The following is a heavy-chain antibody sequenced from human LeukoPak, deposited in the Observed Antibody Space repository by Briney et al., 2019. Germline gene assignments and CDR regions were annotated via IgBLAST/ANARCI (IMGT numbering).Heavy chain of an antibody. CDR3: ARLYSSGWYGQQGFDY. Sequence: TSETLSLTCTVSGGSISSYYWSWLRQPPGKGLEGIGYIYYSGSTNYNPSLKSRVTISVDTTNNQFSLKLSSVTAADTAVYYCARLYSSGWYGQQGFDYWGQGTLVTVSS. J-gene: IGHJ4*02. V-gene: IGHV4-59*08. CDR1: GGSISSYY. CDR2: IYYSGST. D-gene: IGHD6-19*01.